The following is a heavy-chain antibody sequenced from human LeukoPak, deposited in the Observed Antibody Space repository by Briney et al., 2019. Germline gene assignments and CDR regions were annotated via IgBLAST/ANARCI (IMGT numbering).Heavy chain of an antibody. CDR3: VREASTSYYDSSGYYRQTETFDV. Sequence: SETLSPTCTVSGGSFSSNTYYWNWIRKSPGKGLEWVGFVYYSGRTKYNPSLKSRVTISIDTSKNQVSLKLRSVTAADTAMYFCVREASTSYYDSSGYYRQTETFDVWGQGTMVTVSS. CDR2: VYYSGRT. V-gene: IGHV4-61*01. CDR1: GGSFSSNTYY. J-gene: IGHJ3*01. D-gene: IGHD3-22*01.